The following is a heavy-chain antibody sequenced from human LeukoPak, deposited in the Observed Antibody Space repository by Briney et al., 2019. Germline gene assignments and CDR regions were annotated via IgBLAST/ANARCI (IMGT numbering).Heavy chain of an antibody. CDR2: ITGSGTGT. D-gene: IGHD3-22*01. CDR1: GLTFSSYA. J-gene: IGHJ4*02. V-gene: IGHV3-23*01. Sequence: GGSLRLSCAASGLTFSSYAMSWVRQAPGKGLEWVSSITGSGTGTYYADSVKGRFTISRDNSENTLYLRMNSLRGGDTAVYYCAKDRPNYYDSSGHYYRRDGDYWGQGTLVTVSS. CDR3: AKDRPNYYDSSGHYYRRDGDY.